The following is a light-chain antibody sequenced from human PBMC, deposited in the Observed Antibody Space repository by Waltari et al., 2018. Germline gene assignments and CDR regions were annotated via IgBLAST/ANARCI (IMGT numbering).Light chain of an antibody. CDR2: GAS. V-gene: IGKV3-15*01. CDR1: QSVRRN. CDR3: QQYNNWLWT. Sequence: EIVMTQSPATLSVSPGERANLSCRAIQSVRRNLAWYQQKPGQATRLLIYGASTRATGIPARFSGSGSGTEFTLTISSMQSEDFAVYYCQQYNNWLWTFGQGTKVEIK. J-gene: IGKJ1*01.